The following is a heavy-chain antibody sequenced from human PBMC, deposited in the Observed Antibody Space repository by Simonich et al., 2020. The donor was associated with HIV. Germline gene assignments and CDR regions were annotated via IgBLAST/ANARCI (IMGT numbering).Heavy chain of an antibody. J-gene: IGHJ4*02. CDR3: ARGVWFGELYYFFDY. CDR2: VTPNSGGT. Sequence: QVQLVQSGAEVKKPGASVKVSCKASGYTFTDYLMHWVRQAPGQGLELKGWVTPNSGGTTDAQKFEGRGTMTRDTSISTAYMELRSLISDDTAVYYCARGVWFGELYYFFDYWGQGTLVTVSS. CDR1: GYTFTDYL. V-gene: IGHV1-2*02. D-gene: IGHD3-10*01.